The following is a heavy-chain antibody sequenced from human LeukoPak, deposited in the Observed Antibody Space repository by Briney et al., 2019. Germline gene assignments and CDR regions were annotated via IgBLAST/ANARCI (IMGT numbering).Heavy chain of an antibody. D-gene: IGHD1-26*01. CDR1: GFTFSNTA. Sequence: GGSLRLSCAASGFTFSNTAMNWVRQAPGKGLEWVSAISGSGGSTYYADSVKGRFTISRDNSKNTLYLQMNSLRAEDTAVYYCAKDQYSGSYGVLDYWGQGTLVTVSS. V-gene: IGHV3-23*01. J-gene: IGHJ4*02. CDR3: AKDQYSGSYGVLDY. CDR2: ISGSGGST.